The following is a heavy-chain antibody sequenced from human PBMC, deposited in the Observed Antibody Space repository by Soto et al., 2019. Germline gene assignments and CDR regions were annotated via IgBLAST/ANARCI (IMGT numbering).Heavy chain of an antibody. V-gene: IGHV4-4*07. CDR1: GASISNFY. CDR3: AKGGTYYFDS. Sequence: PWETLSLTCSVSGASISNFYWSWIRQSAGKGLEWIGRLYTRGTTDYNPSLKSRVTMSIDTSKNRVSLSLTSVTAADTAVYYCAKGGTYYFDSWGQGIVVTVSS. CDR2: LYTRGTT. D-gene: IGHD3-16*01. J-gene: IGHJ4*02.